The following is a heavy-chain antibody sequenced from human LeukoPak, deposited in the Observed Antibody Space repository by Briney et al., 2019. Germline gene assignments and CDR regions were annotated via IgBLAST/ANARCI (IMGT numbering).Heavy chain of an antibody. Sequence: PGXSLQISCKGSGYIFTSYWIGWVRQVPGKGLEWMGIIYPGDSDTRYSPSFQGQVTISADKSISTAYLQWSSLKASDTAMYYCARQEMATIKDWGQGTLVTVSS. CDR3: ARQEMATIKD. J-gene: IGHJ4*02. D-gene: IGHD5-24*01. CDR2: IYPGDSDT. CDR1: GYIFTSYW. V-gene: IGHV5-51*01.